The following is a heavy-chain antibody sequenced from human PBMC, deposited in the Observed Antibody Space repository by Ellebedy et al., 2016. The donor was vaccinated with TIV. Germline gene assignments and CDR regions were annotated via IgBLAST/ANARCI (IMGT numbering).Heavy chain of an antibody. V-gene: IGHV3-7*03. D-gene: IGHD5-24*01. J-gene: IGHJ1*01. Sequence: GESLKISXAASGFTFSNYWMSWVRQAPGKGLEWVANIKEDGSERYYVDSVKGRFTISRDNAKNSLYLQMNSLRAEDTAVYYCASRDGYHGEHWGQGTLVTVSS. CDR3: ASRDGYHGEH. CDR1: GFTFSNYW. CDR2: IKEDGSER.